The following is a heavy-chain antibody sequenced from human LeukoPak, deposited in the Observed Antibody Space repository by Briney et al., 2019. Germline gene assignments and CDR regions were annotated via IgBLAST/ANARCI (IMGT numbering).Heavy chain of an antibody. J-gene: IGHJ4*02. Sequence: GGSLRLSCAASGFTFSSFAMSWVRQAPGKGLEWVSSISGGAGSRSCADSVEGRFTISRDNSKNTVYLQMNSLRDEDTAVYYCAKDRESYRLFDYWGQGTLVTVSS. D-gene: IGHD3-16*02. V-gene: IGHV3-23*01. CDR3: AKDRESYRLFDY. CDR1: GFTFSSFA. CDR2: ISGGAGSR.